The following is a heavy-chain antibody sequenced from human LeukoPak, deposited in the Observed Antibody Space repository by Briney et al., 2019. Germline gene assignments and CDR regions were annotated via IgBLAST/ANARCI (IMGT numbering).Heavy chain of an antibody. J-gene: IGHJ4*02. CDR3: AKDRVGRMEAYYFDY. Sequence: GGSLRLSCAASGFSFSTFGMHWVRQAPGKGLEWVAVIWYDGSNKYYSDSVKGRFTISRDNSKNTLHLQMNSLRAEDTAVYYCAKDRVGRMEAYYFDYWGQGTLVTVSS. CDR1: GFSFSTFG. CDR2: IWYDGSNK. D-gene: IGHD2-8*01. V-gene: IGHV3-33*06.